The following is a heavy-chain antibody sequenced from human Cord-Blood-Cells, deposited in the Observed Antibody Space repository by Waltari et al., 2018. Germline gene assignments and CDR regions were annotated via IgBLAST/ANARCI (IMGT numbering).Heavy chain of an antibody. Sequence: QVQLQESGPGLVKPSETLSLTCTVSGYSISSGYYWGWLRQPPGKGLEWIGSIYHSGSTYYNPSLKSRVTISVDTSKNQFSLKLSSVTAADTAVYYCARAPRVSSSSGLAFDIWGQGTMVTVSS. CDR2: IYHSGST. CDR1: GYSISSGYY. CDR3: ARAPRVSSSSGLAFDI. J-gene: IGHJ3*02. V-gene: IGHV4-38-2*02. D-gene: IGHD6-6*01.